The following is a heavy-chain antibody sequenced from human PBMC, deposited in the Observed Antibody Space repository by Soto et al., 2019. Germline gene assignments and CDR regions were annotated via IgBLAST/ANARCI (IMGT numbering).Heavy chain of an antibody. CDR2: VHPNSGGT. CDR3: AKELERGMDV. Sequence: QVHLVQSGAEAKQPGASVKVSCNASGYTFSVYHMHWVRQAPGQGLEWMGWVHPNSGGTNYAQSFEGRVTMTRDTSINPAYMELSRRISDETAVYYCAKELERGMDVWGQGTTVTVSS. CDR1: GYTFSVYH. J-gene: IGHJ6*02. V-gene: IGHV1-2*02.